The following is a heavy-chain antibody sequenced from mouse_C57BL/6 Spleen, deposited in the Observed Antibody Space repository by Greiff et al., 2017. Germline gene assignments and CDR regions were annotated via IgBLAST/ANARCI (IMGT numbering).Heavy chain of an antibody. CDR3: ARNGDYSNSWFAY. J-gene: IGHJ3*01. Sequence: VQLQEPGAELVRPGSSVKLSCKASGYTFTSYWMDWVKQRPGQGLEWIGNIYPSDSETHYNQKFKDKATLTVDKSSSTAYMQLSSLTSEDSAVYYCARNGDYSNSWFAYWGQGTLVTVSA. D-gene: IGHD2-5*01. CDR1: GYTFTSYW. CDR2: IYPSDSET. V-gene: IGHV1-61*01.